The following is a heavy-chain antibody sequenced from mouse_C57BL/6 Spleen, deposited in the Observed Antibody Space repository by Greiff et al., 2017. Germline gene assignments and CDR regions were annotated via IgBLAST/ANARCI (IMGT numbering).Heavy chain of an antibody. CDR1: GYTFTSYG. J-gene: IGHJ4*01. CDR2: IYPRSGNT. Sequence: VQLQQSGAELARPGASVKLSCKASGYTFTSYGISWVKQRTGQGLEWIGEIYPRSGNTYYNEKFKGKATLTADKSSSTAYMELRSLTSEDCAVYFCARPGNYYAMDYWGQGTSVTVSS. CDR3: ARPGNYYAMDY. V-gene: IGHV1-81*01.